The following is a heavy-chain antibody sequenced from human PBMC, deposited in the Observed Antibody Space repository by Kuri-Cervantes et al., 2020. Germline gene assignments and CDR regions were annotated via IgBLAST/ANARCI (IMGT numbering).Heavy chain of an antibody. D-gene: IGHD1-26*01. CDR3: ARDRRGELRGDYYYYYGMDV. J-gene: IGHJ6*02. CDR2: ISYDGSNK. CDR1: GFTFSSYA. Sequence: GGSLRLSCAASGFTFSSYAMHWVHQAPGKGLEWVAVISYDGSNKYYADSVKGRFTISRDNSKNTLYLQMNSLRAEDTAVYYCARDRRGELRGDYYYYYGMDVWGQGTTVTVSS. V-gene: IGHV3-30-3*01.